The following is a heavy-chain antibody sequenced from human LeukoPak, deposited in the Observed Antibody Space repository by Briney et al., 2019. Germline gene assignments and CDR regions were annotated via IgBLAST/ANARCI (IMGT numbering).Heavy chain of an antibody. CDR1: GITVRSFA. CDR3: ATGGITMIRGLMTLRD. D-gene: IGHD3-10*01. J-gene: IGHJ4*02. CDR2: ISYDGNNE. V-gene: IGHV3-30-3*01. Sequence: GRSLRLSCAASGITVRSFALNWVRQAPGKGLEWVAVISYDGNNEYYGDSVKGRFTVSRDNSKNTLFLQMNSLRPEDTAFYFCATGGITMIRGLMTLRDWGQGSLVTVSS.